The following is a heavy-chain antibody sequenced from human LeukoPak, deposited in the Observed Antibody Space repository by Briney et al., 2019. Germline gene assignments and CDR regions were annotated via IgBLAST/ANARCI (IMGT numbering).Heavy chain of an antibody. D-gene: IGHD1-14*01. Sequence: GGSLRLSCAASGFTFSSYGMHWVRQAAGKGLEWVAVTSYDESEKYYAESVKGRFTISRDNSKNTLYLQMNSLRAEDTAVYYCAKEVGSINDCWGQGTLVTVSS. J-gene: IGHJ4*02. V-gene: IGHV3-30*18. CDR3: AKEVGSINDC. CDR1: GFTFSSYG. CDR2: TSYDESEK.